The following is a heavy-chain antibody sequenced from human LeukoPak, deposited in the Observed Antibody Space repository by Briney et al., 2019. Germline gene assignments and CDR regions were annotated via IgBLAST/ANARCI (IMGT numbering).Heavy chain of an antibody. J-gene: IGHJ5*02. CDR3: ARVSSGGWFDP. CDR2: INHNGNVN. CDR1: GFTFSSYW. V-gene: IGHV3-7*03. Sequence: GGSLRLSCAASGFTFSSYWMNWARQAPGKGLEWVASINHNGNVNYYVDSVKGRFTISRDNAKNSLYLQMSNLRAEDTAVYFCARVSSGGWFDPWGQGTLVTVSS. D-gene: IGHD6-6*01.